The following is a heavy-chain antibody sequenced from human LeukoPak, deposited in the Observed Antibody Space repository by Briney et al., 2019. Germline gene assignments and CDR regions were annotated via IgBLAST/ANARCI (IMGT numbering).Heavy chain of an antibody. CDR1: GGSISSYY. J-gene: IGHJ2*01. V-gene: IGHV4-59*08. CDR2: IYYSGST. Sequence: PSETLSLTCTVSGGSISSYYWSWIRQPPGKGLEWIGYIYYSGSTNYNPSLKSRVTISVDTSKNQFSLKLSSVTAADTAVYYCARHKYYYDSSGYYFSREHWYFDLWGRGTLVTVSS. D-gene: IGHD3-22*01. CDR3: ARHKYYYDSSGYYFSREHWYFDL.